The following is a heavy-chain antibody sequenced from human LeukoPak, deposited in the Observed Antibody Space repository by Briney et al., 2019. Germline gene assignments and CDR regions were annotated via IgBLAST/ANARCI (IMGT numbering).Heavy chain of an antibody. CDR1: GFTFSNAW. V-gene: IGHV3-15*01. D-gene: IGHD3-22*01. CDR2: IKSKTDGGTT. J-gene: IGHJ3*02. Sequence: GGSLRLSCAASGFTFSNAWMSWVRQAPGKGLEWVGRIKSKTDGGTTDYAAPVKGRFTISRDDSKNTLYLQMNSLKTEDTAVYYCTTGRNYYDSSGYGRAFDIWGQGTMATVSS. CDR3: TTGRNYYDSSGYGRAFDI.